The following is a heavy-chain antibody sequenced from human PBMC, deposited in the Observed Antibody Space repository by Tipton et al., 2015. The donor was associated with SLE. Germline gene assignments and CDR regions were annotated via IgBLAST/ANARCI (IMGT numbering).Heavy chain of an antibody. D-gene: IGHD3-3*01. CDR1: GGSISSYY. V-gene: IGHV4-59*01. J-gene: IGHJ3*02. CDR2: IYYSGST. CDR3: ARDYWYYDFWSGYWRGAFDI. Sequence: TLSLTCTVSGGSISSYYWSWIRQPPGKGLEWIGYIYYSGSTNYNPSLKSRVTISVDTSKNQFSLKLSSVTAADTAVHYCARDYWYYDFWSGYWRGAFDIWGQGTMGTVSS.